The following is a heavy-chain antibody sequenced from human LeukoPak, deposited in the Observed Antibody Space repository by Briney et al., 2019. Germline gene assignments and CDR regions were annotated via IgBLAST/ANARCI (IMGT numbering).Heavy chain of an antibody. CDR2: IYGSGST. D-gene: IGHD6-19*01. Sequence: SETLSLTCTVSGDSLSSHYWSWIRQPPGKGLEWIGYIYGSGSTHYDPPPRSRVTISEDTSKNQFSLKLTSVTAADTAVYYCARNVGWYSHDSWGQGTLVTVSS. J-gene: IGHJ4*02. CDR1: GDSLSSHY. CDR3: ARNVGWYSHDS. V-gene: IGHV4-59*08.